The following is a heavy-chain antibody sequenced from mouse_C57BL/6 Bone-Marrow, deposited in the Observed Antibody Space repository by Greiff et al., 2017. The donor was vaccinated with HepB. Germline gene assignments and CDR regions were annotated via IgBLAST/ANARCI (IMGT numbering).Heavy chain of an antibody. V-gene: IGHV1-39*01. CDR3: ARRSYYYGSSPWYFDV. J-gene: IGHJ1*03. CDR1: GYSFTDYN. CDR2: INPNYGTT. Sequence: VQLKESGPELVKPGASVKISCKASGYSFTDYNMNWVKQSNGKSLEWIGVINPNYGTTSYNQKFKGKATLTVDQSSSTAYMQLNSLTSEDSAVYYCARRSYYYGSSPWYFDVWGTGTTVTVSS. D-gene: IGHD1-1*01.